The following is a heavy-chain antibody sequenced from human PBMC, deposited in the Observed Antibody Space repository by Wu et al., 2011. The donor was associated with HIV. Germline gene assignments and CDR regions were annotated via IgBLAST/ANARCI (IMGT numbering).Heavy chain of an antibody. Sequence: QVQLVQVWAEVKKPGSSVKVSCKASGGTFSSYAIRWVRQAPGQGLEWMGAIIPLFGTTNYAQMFQGRVTITTDDSTSTAYMELSSLRSDDTAVYFCANFGPVGALDVWGQGTMVIVAS. D-gene: IGHD2-15*01. V-gene: IGHV1-69*05. CDR2: IIPLFGTT. J-gene: IGHJ3*01. CDR3: ANFGPVGALDV. CDR1: GGTFSSYA.